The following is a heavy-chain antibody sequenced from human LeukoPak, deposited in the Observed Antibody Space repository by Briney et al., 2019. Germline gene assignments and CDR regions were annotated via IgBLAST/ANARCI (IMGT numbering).Heavy chain of an antibody. CDR1: GFTFSSYA. CDR2: ISGSSSYI. Sequence: GGSLRLSCAASGFTFSSYAMSWVRQAPGKGLEWVSAISGSSSYIYYADSVKGRFTISRDNAKNSLSLQMNSLRAEDTAVYYCARGRHYYGSGSYYNVLDYWGQGTLVTVSS. V-gene: IGHV3-21*01. CDR3: ARGRHYYGSGSYYNVLDY. D-gene: IGHD3-10*01. J-gene: IGHJ4*02.